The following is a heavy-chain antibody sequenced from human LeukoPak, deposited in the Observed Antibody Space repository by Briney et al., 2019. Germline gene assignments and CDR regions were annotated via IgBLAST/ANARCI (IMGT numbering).Heavy chain of an antibody. J-gene: IGHJ4*02. CDR1: GFTFSSYG. V-gene: IGHV3-30*02. CDR2: IRYDGSNK. CDR3: AKINMDSSWFHFDY. D-gene: IGHD6-13*01. Sequence: GGSLRLSCAASGFTFSSYGMHWVRQAPGKGLEWVAFIRYDGSNKYYADSVKGRFTISRDNSKNTLYLQMNSLRAEGTAVYYCAKINMDSSWFHFDYWGQGTLVTVSS.